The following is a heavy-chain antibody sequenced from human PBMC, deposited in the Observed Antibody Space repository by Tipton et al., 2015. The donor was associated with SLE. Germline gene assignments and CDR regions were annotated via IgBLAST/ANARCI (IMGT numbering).Heavy chain of an antibody. CDR3: ASGDYYDSPGWFDP. CDR1: GGSISSGGYY. D-gene: IGHD3-22*01. Sequence: TLSLTCTVSGGSISSGGYYWSWIRQHPGKGLEWIGYIYYSGSTYYNPSLKSRVTISVDTSKNQFSLKLRSVTAADTAVYYCASGDYYDSPGWFDPWGQGTLVTVSS. V-gene: IGHV4-31*03. CDR2: IYYSGST. J-gene: IGHJ5*02.